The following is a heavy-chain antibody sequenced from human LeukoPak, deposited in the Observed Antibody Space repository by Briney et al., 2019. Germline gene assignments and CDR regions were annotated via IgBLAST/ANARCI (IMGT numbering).Heavy chain of an antibody. CDR2: IIPILGIA. Sequence: ASVKVSCKASGYTFTAYNMHWVRQAPGQGLEWMGRIIPILGIANYAQKFQGRVTITADKSTSTAYMELSSLRSEDTAVYYCARGRGDSSSDYFDYWGQGTLVTVSS. D-gene: IGHD6-6*01. CDR1: GYTFTAYN. CDR3: ARGRGDSSSDYFDY. V-gene: IGHV1-69*02. J-gene: IGHJ4*02.